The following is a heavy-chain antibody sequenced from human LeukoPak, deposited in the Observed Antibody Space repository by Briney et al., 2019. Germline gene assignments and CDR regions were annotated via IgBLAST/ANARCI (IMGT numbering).Heavy chain of an antibody. J-gene: IGHJ4*02. CDR1: GYTFTSYG. CDR3: ARGGNTYSSSWLDFDY. Sequence: ASVKVSCKASGYTFTSYGISWVRQAPGQGLEWMGWISAYNGNTNYAQKLQGRVTMTTDTSTSTAYMELRSLRSDDTAVYYCARGGNTYSSSWLDFDYWGQGTLVTVSS. CDR2: ISAYNGNT. D-gene: IGHD6-13*01. V-gene: IGHV1-18*01.